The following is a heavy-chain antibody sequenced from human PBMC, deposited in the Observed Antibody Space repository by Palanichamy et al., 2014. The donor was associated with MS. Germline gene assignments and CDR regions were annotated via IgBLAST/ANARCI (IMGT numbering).Heavy chain of an antibody. V-gene: IGHV3-21*01. CDR2: ISSSSSYI. D-gene: IGHD6-19*01. J-gene: IGHJ4*02. CDR3: ASAGYSSGWYSDY. Sequence: EVQLVESGGGLVKPGGSLRLSCAASGFTFSSYSMNWVRQAPGKGLEWVSSISSSSSYIYYADSVKGRFTISRDNAKNSLYLQMNSLRAEDTAVYYCASAGYSSGWYSDYWGQGTLVTVSS. CDR1: GFTFSSYS.